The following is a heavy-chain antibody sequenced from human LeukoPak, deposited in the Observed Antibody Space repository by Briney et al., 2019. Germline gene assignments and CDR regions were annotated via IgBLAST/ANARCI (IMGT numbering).Heavy chain of an antibody. CDR3: TRSYGSGTYYKSSDY. CDR2: IYHSGST. CDR1: GGSLSSSNW. Sequence: SETLSLTCVVSGGSLSSSNWWNWARQPPGKGLEWIGEIYHSGSTNYNPSLKSRVTISVDKSKNQFSLKLSAVTAAGTAVYYCTRSYGSGTYYKSSDYWGQGTLVTVSS. D-gene: IGHD3-10*01. J-gene: IGHJ4*02. V-gene: IGHV4-4*02.